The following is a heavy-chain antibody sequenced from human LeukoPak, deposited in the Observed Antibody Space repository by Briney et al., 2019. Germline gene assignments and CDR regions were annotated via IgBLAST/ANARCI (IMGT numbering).Heavy chain of an antibody. CDR3: ARATNYYDSSGLRVDAFDI. CDR2: ISAYNGNT. V-gene: IGHV1-18*01. Sequence: ASVKVSCKASGYTFTSYGISWVRQAPGQGLEWMGWISAYNGNTNYAQKLQGRVTMTTDTSTSTAYMELRSLRSDDTAVYYCARATNYYDSSGLRVDAFDIWGQGTMVTVSS. CDR1: GYTFTSYG. J-gene: IGHJ3*02. D-gene: IGHD3-22*01.